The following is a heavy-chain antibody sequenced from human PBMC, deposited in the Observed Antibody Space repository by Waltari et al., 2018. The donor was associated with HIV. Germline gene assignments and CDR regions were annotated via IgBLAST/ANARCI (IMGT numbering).Heavy chain of an antibody. CDR2: IWYDGSNK. CDR1: GFTFSSYG. Sequence: QVQLVESGGGVVQPGRSLRLSCAASGFTFSSYGMPWVRQAPGQGLEWVAVIWYDGSNKYYADSVKGRFTISRDNSKNTLYLQMNSLRAEDTAVYYCARHSGSHWGMDVWGQGTTVTVSS. D-gene: IGHD1-26*01. J-gene: IGHJ6*02. V-gene: IGHV3-33*01. CDR3: ARHSGSHWGMDV.